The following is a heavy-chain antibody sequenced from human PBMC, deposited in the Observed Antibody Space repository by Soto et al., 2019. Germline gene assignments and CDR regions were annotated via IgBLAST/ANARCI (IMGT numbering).Heavy chain of an antibody. D-gene: IGHD5-18*01. CDR3: ARGGYSYGSLSWFDP. CDR2: IYPGDSDT. Sequence: PGESLKISCKGSGYNFNNYWIAWVSQMPGKGLEWMGIIYPGDSDTRYSPSFQGQVTISADKSINTAYLQWSSLKASDTAIYYCARGGYSYGSLSWFDPWGQGSPVTVSS. J-gene: IGHJ5*02. V-gene: IGHV5-51*01. CDR1: GYNFNNYW.